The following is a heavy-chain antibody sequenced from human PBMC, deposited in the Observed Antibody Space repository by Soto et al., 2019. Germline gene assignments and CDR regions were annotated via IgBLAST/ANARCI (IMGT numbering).Heavy chain of an antibody. J-gene: IGHJ4*02. D-gene: IGHD1-26*01. CDR1: GGSISSGGYY. V-gene: IGHV4-31*03. Sequence: QVQLQESGPGLVKPSQTLSLTCTVSGGSISSGGYYWSWIRQHPGKGLEWIGYIYYSGSTYYNPSLKSRVTISVDTSKNQCSLKLSSVTAADTAVYYCARDFSGSSYFDYWGQGTLVTVSS. CDR3: ARDFSGSSYFDY. CDR2: IYYSGST.